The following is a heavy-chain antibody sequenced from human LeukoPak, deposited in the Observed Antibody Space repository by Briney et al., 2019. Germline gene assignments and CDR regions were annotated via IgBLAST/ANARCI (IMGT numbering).Heavy chain of an antibody. D-gene: IGHD5-18*01. CDR3: ARDGLGYSYGYDAFDI. J-gene: IGHJ3*02. Sequence: GGSLRLSCAASGFTFSSYAMHWVRQAPGKGLEWVAVISYDGSNKYYADSVKGRFTISRDNSKNTLYLQMNSLRAEDTAVYYCARDGLGYSYGYDAFDIWGQGTMVTVSS. V-gene: IGHV3-30-3*01. CDR1: GFTFSSYA. CDR2: ISYDGSNK.